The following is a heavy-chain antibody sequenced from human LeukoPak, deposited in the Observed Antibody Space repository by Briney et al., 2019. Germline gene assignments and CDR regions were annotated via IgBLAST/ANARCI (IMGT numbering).Heavy chain of an antibody. J-gene: IGHJ4*02. CDR1: GFTFSRYP. V-gene: IGHV3-48*01. Sequence: GGSLRLSCAASGFTFSRYPVKWVRQAPGKGLEWVAYINDNGRTKYYADSVRGRFTISRDNARNSLYVQMNSLRAEDTAVYYCAKDRGGDYGDLYFDYWGQGTLVTVSS. D-gene: IGHD4-17*01. CDR2: INDNGRTK. CDR3: AKDRGGDYGDLYFDY.